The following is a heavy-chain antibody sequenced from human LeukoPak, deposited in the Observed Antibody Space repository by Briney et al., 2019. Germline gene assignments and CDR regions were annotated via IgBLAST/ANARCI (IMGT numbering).Heavy chain of an antibody. J-gene: IGHJ4*02. CDR2: ISSSSYI. CDR3: AREINLVGAINY. D-gene: IGHD1-26*01. Sequence: PGGSPRLSCAASGFTFNNYSMNWVRQAPGKGLEWVSSISSSSYIYYADSVKGRFTISRDNAKNSLFLHMNSLGAEDAAVYYCAREINLVGAINYWGQGTLVTVSS. CDR1: GFTFNNYS. V-gene: IGHV3-21*01.